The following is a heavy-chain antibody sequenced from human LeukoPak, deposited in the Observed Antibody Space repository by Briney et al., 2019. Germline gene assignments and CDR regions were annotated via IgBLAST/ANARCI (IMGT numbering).Heavy chain of an antibody. Sequence: GGSLRLSCAASGFTFSSYSMNWVRQAPGKGLEWVSYISSSGTTIYFADSVKGRFTISRDNAKNSLYLQMNSLRAEDTAAYYCARDLSSGWFPDYWGQGTLVTVSS. CDR3: ARDLSSGWFPDY. CDR1: GFTFSSYS. CDR2: ISSSGTTI. D-gene: IGHD6-19*01. V-gene: IGHV3-48*04. J-gene: IGHJ4*02.